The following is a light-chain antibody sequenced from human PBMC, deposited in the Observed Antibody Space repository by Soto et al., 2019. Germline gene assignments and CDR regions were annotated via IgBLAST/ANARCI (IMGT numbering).Light chain of an antibody. Sequence: EIVLTQSPGTLSLSPGERATLYCRASQSVSGRYLAWYQQKPGQAPRLLIYGASSRAPGIPDRFSGSGSGTDFTLTISRLEPEDFAVYYCQQYGSSPRTFGQGTKVEIK. CDR3: QQYGSSPRT. CDR1: QSVSGRY. J-gene: IGKJ1*01. CDR2: GAS. V-gene: IGKV3-20*01.